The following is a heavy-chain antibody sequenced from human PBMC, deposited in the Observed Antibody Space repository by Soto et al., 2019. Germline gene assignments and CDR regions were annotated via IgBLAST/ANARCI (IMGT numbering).Heavy chain of an antibody. J-gene: IGHJ4*02. CDR1: GFPFSSFA. CDR2: ISGNGDDT. CDR3: AGPGYSSQDY. Sequence: EVQVVESGGGLVQPGGSLRLSCAASGFPFSSFALSWVRQAPGKGLEWVSAISGNGDDTDYADSVKGRFTISRDNSKNTLFLQMNSLRAEDTAVYYCAGPGYSSQDYWGQGTLVTVSS. V-gene: IGHV3-23*04. D-gene: IGHD5-18*01.